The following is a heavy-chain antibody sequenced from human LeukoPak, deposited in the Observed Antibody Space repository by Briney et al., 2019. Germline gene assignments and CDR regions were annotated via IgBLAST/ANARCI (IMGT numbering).Heavy chain of an antibody. D-gene: IGHD3-10*01. V-gene: IGHV4-31*03. J-gene: IGHJ5*02. CDR2: IYYSGST. Sequence: SETLSLTCTVSGGSISSGGYYWSWIRQHPGKGLEWIGYIYYSGSTHYNPSLKSRVTISVDTSKNQFSLKLSSVTAADTAVYYCAVRGGLWFGELGRFDPWGQGTLVTVSS. CDR3: AVRGGLWFGELGRFDP. CDR1: GGSISSGGYY.